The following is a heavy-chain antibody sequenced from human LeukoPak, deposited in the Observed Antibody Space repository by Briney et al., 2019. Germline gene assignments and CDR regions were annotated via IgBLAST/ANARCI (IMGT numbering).Heavy chain of an antibody. CDR1: GFTVSSNY. J-gene: IGHJ6*03. CDR3: ARDRGGGYMDV. V-gene: IGHV3-53*01. Sequence: GGSLRLSCAASGFTVSSNYMSWVRQAPGKGLEWVSVIYSGGSTYHADSVKGRFTISRDNSKNTLYLQMNSLRAEDTAVYYCARDRGGGYMDVWGKGTTVTVSS. CDR2: IYSGGST. D-gene: IGHD3-10*01.